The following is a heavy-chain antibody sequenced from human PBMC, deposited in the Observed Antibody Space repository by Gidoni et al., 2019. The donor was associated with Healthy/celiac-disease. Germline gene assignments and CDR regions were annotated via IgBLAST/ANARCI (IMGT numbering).Heavy chain of an antibody. Sequence: EVQLVESGGGLVQPGRSLRLSCAASGFTFDDYAMHWVRQAPGKGLEWVSGISWNSGSIGYADSVKGRFTISRDNAKNSLYLQMNSLRAEDTALYYCAKGFTMVRGVIITDAFDIWGQGTMVTVSS. J-gene: IGHJ3*02. CDR2: ISWNSGSI. CDR1: GFTFDDYA. V-gene: IGHV3-9*01. CDR3: AKGFTMVRGVIITDAFDI. D-gene: IGHD3-10*01.